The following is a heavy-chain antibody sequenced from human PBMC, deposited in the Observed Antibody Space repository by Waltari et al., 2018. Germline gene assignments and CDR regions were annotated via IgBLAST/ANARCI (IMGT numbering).Heavy chain of an antibody. D-gene: IGHD1-7*01. V-gene: IGHV1-2*02. J-gene: IGHJ4*02. CDR3: VRGFPLISGITAQDF. CDR2: INPNSGGK. Sequence: QVHLVQSGAEVKKPGASVQVSCKASGYTFTDYYIHWVRQAPGQGLEWMGWINPNSGGKNYPQNFQGRVTMTRDTSINTAYMELSRLRSDDTAVYYCVRGFPLISGITAQDFWGQGTLVTVSS. CDR1: GYTFTDYY.